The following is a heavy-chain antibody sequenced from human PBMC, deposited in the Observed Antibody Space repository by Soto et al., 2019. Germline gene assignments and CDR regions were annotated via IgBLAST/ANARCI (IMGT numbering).Heavy chain of an antibody. D-gene: IGHD5-12*01. CDR2: ISGSGGST. CDR3: AGGYSGYDRDYYYYYGMDV. J-gene: IGHJ6*02. Sequence: EVQLLESGGGLVQPGGSLRLSCAASGFTFSSYAMSWVRQAPGKGLEWVSAISGSGGSTYYADSVKGRFTISRDNSKNTLYLQMNSLRAEDTAVYYCAGGYSGYDRDYYYYYGMDVWGQRTTVTVSS. V-gene: IGHV3-23*01. CDR1: GFTFSSYA.